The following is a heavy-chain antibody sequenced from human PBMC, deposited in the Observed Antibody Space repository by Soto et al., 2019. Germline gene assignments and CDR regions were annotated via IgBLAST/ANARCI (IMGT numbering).Heavy chain of an antibody. CDR1: GYSFTGYW. CDR3: ARQDGFGLYYFDY. J-gene: IGHJ4*02. CDR2: IYPTDSDI. D-gene: IGHD3-10*01. V-gene: IGHV5-51*01. Sequence: GESLKISCKTSGYSFTGYWVGWVRQTPGRGLEWMGIIYPTDSDIRYSPSFQGQVTISADKSISTVYLQWSSLKASDTAMYYCARQDGFGLYYFDYWGQGTLVTVSS.